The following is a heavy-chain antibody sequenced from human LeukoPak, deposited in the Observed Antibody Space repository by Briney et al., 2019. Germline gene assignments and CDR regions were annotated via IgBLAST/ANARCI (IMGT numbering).Heavy chain of an antibody. CDR3: ASGGYYDILTGFPPFDY. CDR2: IIPIFGTA. CDR1: GGTFSSYA. V-gene: IGHV1-69*13. D-gene: IGHD3-9*01. J-gene: IGHJ4*02. Sequence: SVKASCKASGGTFSSYAISWVRQAPGQGLEWMGGIIPIFGTANYAQKFQGRVTITADESTSTAYMELSSLRSEDTAVYYCASGGYYDILTGFPPFDYWGQGTLVTVSS.